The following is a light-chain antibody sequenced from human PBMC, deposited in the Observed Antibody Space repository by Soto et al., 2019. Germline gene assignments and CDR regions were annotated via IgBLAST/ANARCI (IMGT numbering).Light chain of an antibody. J-gene: IGKJ1*01. CDR2: GTS. Sequence: EIVLTQSPATLSVSPGERATLSCRASESVRSNLAWYQQRPGQAPRLLIYGTSTRATGIPARFSGTGSGTEFTLTISSLQSEDFAVYYCQQYNIRPPWTFGQGTKVDSK. V-gene: IGKV3-15*01. CDR3: QQYNIRPPWT. CDR1: ESVRSN.